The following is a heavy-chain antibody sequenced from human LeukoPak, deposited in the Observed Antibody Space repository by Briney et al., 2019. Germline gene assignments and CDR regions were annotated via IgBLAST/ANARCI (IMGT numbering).Heavy chain of an antibody. D-gene: IGHD5-24*01. CDR2: VYYDGNN. V-gene: IGHV4-59*01. J-gene: IGHJ3*02. CDR3: ARVKDDNNYDRAFDI. CDR1: GGSMSTFY. Sequence: PSETLSLTCTVSGGSMSTFYWGWIRQPPGKGLEWIGYVYYDGNNDYNPSLKSRVTTSIDTSKKQFSLKLTSVTAADTAVYYCARVKDDNNYDRAFDIWGQGTMVTVSS.